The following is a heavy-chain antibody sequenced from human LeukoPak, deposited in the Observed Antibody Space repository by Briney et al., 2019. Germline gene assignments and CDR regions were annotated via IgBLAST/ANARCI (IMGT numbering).Heavy chain of an antibody. Sequence: GGSLRLSCVASGFTFSEYAMNWVRQAPGKGLEWVSTFKTNYNQVYYAESVRGRFTISTDNSKNTAYLQMNSLRAEDTALYYCARSVPDYTRFDFWGQGALVTVSS. CDR2: FKTNYNQV. V-gene: IGHV3-23*05. CDR3: ARSVPDYTRFDF. J-gene: IGHJ4*02. D-gene: IGHD4-11*01. CDR1: GFTFSEYA.